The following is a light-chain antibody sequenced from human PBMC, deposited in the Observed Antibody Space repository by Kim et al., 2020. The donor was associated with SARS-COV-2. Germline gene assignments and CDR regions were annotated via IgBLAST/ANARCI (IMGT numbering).Light chain of an antibody. CDR3: QSYDSSLSGSV. Sequence: QKVTISCTGSSSNIGAGYDVHWYQQRPGTAPKLLVYGNSNRPSGVPDRFSGSKSGTSASLAITGLQAEDEADYYCQSYDSSLSGSVFGGGTKLTVL. J-gene: IGLJ3*02. CDR2: GNS. CDR1: SSNIGAGYD. V-gene: IGLV1-40*01.